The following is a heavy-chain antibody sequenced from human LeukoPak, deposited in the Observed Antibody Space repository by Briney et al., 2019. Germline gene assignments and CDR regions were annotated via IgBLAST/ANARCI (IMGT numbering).Heavy chain of an antibody. J-gene: IGHJ5*02. CDR1: GGSFSGYY. D-gene: IGHD3-10*01. CDR2: INHSGST. V-gene: IGHV4-34*01. Sequence: PSETLSLTCAVYGGSFSGYYWSWIRQPPGKGLEWIGEINHSGSTNYNPSLKSRVTISVDTSKNQFTLKLSSVTAADTAVYYCARGGYYGSGNDFRFDPWGQGTLVTVSS. CDR3: ARGGYYGSGNDFRFDP.